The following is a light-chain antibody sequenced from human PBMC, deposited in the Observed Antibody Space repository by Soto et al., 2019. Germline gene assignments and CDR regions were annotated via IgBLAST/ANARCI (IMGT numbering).Light chain of an antibody. CDR2: EAS. CDR3: QQYNGNSPRT. CDR1: QSISSW. J-gene: IGKJ1*01. Sequence: DIQMTQSPSTLSASVGDRVTITCRASQSISSWLAWYQQKPGKAPKLLIYEASNLETGVPSRFSGSGSGTEFTLTISSLQPDDFATYYCQQYNGNSPRTFGHGTKVEIK. V-gene: IGKV1-5*03.